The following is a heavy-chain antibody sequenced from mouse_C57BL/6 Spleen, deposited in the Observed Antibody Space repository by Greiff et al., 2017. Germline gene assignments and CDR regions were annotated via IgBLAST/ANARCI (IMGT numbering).Heavy chain of an antibody. CDR3: ARNWEYYAMDY. CDR1: GYTSTSYW. D-gene: IGHD4-1*01. CDR2: IDPSDSYT. V-gene: IGHV1-50*01. Sequence: VQLQQPGAELVKPGASVKLSCKASGYTSTSYWMQWVKQRPGQGLEWIGEIDPSDSYTNYNQKFKGKATLTVDTSSSTAYMQLSSLTSEDSAVYYCARNWEYYAMDYWGQGTSVTVSS. J-gene: IGHJ4*01.